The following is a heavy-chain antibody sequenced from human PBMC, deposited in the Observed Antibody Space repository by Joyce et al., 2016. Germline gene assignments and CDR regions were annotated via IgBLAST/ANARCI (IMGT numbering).Heavy chain of an antibody. D-gene: IGHD3-10*01. CDR3: TKGSDAWVEGGD. CDR1: GFVFSKFW. V-gene: IGHV3-7*03. CDR2: IKEDGSEG. J-gene: IGHJ4*02. Sequence: EVRLVESGGGLVQPGESLRFSCAASGFVFSKFWMSWVHEAPGKGLEWCANIKEDGSEGYYEGSVCGRSTVFRDSAKNSLHLQINSRRVGDTAIYCCTKGSDAWVEGGDWGKGTLVTVSS.